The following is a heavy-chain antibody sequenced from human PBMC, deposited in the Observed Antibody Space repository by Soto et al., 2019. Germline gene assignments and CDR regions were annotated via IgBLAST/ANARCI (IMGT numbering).Heavy chain of an antibody. D-gene: IGHD3-10*01. Sequence: QVQLVQSGAEVKKPGASVKVSCKASGYTFTSYGISWVRQAPGQGLEWMGWISAYNGNTNYAQKLQGRVTMTTDTPTSTAYMELRSLRSDDTAVYYCARYKSLSYYYGSGSQPRATGMDVWGQGTTVTVCS. CDR1: GYTFTSYG. V-gene: IGHV1-18*01. J-gene: IGHJ6*02. CDR3: ARYKSLSYYYGSGSQPRATGMDV. CDR2: ISAYNGNT.